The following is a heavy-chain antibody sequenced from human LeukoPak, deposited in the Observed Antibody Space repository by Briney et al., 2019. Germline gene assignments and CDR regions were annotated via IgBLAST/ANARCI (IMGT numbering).Heavy chain of an antibody. D-gene: IGHD1-26*01. CDR1: GFTLSSYA. Sequence: GGSLRLSCAASGFTLSSYAMSWVRQAPGKGLEGVSSISSSSGYIYYADSVKGRFTISRDNSKNTLYLHMNSLRAEDTAVYYCARDSPYSGNYSPIDYWGQGTLVTVSS. CDR3: ARDSPYSGNYSPIDY. V-gene: IGHV3-21*01. J-gene: IGHJ4*02. CDR2: ISSSSGYI.